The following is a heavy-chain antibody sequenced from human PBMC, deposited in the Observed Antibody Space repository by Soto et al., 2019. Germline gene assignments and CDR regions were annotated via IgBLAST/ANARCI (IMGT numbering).Heavy chain of an antibody. D-gene: IGHD1-1*01. J-gene: IGHJ6*01. CDR1: GGTFSDYT. V-gene: IGHV1-69*13. Sequence: SVKVSCKASGGTFSDYTINWVRQAPGQRLEWMGGIIPIFDTANYAAKFQGRVTITADESTNTSYMEVSSLRSEGTAVYFCARNGTLSDTVFSYCMDAWG. CDR2: IIPIFDTA. CDR3: ARNGTLSDTVFSYCMDA.